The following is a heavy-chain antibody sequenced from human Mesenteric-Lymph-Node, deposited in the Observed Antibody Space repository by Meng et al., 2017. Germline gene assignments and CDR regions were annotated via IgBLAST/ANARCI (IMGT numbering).Heavy chain of an antibody. CDR3: ARGLRGPDY. Sequence: EVRVWEAGGGLGRPGVFLRLVCVFSGFTFSSYWVHWVRQAPGKGLVWVSRVNNDVTNAVYADSVRGRFTISRDNAENTLYLQMNSLRAEDTAVYFCARGLRGPDYWGQGTLVTVSS. V-gene: IGHV3-74*01. D-gene: IGHD2-21*01. CDR2: VNNDVTNA. CDR1: GFTFSSYW. J-gene: IGHJ4*02.